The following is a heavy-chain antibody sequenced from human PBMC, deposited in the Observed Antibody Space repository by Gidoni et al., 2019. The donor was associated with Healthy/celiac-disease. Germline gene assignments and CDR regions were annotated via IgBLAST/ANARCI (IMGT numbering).Heavy chain of an antibody. D-gene: IGHD6-13*01. CDR2: IYYSGST. V-gene: IGHV4-39*01. CDR3: ARRVAAADKSYYFDY. CDR1: GGSLSSSSYY. J-gene: IGHJ4*02. Sequence: QLQLQESGPGLVKPSETLSLTCTVSGGSLSSSSYYWGWIRQPPGKGLEWIGSIYYSGSTYYNPSLQSRVTISVDTSKNQFSLKLSSVTAADTAVYYCARRVAAADKSYYFDYWGQGTLVTVSS.